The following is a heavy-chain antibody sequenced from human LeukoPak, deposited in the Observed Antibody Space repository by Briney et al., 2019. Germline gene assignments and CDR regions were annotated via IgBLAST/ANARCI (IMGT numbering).Heavy chain of an antibody. D-gene: IGHD4-17*01. CDR3: ARDGTVTTDNAFDI. Sequence: GGSLRLSCAASGFTFSSYAMHWVRQAPGKGLEYVSAISSNGGSTYYANSVKGRFIISRDNSKDTLYLQMGSLRAEDMAVYYCARDGTVTTDNAFDIWGQGTMVTVSS. J-gene: IGHJ3*02. V-gene: IGHV3-64*01. CDR2: ISSNGGST. CDR1: GFTFSSYA.